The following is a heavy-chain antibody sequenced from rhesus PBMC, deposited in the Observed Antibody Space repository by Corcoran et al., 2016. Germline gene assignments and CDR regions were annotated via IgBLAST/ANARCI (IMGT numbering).Heavy chain of an antibody. J-gene: IGHJ4*01. CDR1: GGSISSGYYY. V-gene: IGHV4S12*01. Sequence: QVQLQESGPGVVKPSETLSLTCAVSGGSISSGYYYWSWIRPPPGKGLEWIGGSYSNSALTNHHPSLKCLVTISKDTSKCHFSLKLSSVTAADTAVYYCAGSYSGSWVGYFDYWGQGVLVTVSS. CDR2: SYSNSALT. CDR3: AGSYSGSWVGYFDY. D-gene: IGHD6-25*01.